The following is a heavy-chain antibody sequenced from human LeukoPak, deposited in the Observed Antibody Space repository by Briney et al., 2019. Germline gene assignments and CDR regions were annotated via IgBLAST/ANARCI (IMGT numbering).Heavy chain of an antibody. CDR1: GDSISSYY. V-gene: IGHV4-59*01. CDR2: IYYSGST. J-gene: IGHJ4*02. D-gene: IGHD4-17*01. Sequence: PSETLSLTCTVSGDSISSYYWSWIRQPPGKGLEWIGYIYYSGSTNYNPSLKGRVTISVDKSKNQFSLKLSSVTAADTAVYYCARQRGGTTIDYWGQGTLVTVSS. CDR3: ARQRGGTTIDY.